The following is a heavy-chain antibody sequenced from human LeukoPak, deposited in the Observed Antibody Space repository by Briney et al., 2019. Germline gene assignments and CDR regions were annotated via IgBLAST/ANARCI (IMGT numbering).Heavy chain of an antibody. J-gene: IGHJ4*02. CDR2: IYYNGSP. CDR3: DETAALPGFDY. Sequence: SETLSLTCHVSSGSISSYYWNWIRQPPGKGLEWIGYIYYNGSPNYNPSLKSRVTTSVITSKDQFSLNLSSSDTADTYVYCCDETAALPGFDYWGQGTLVTVSS. CDR1: SGSISSYY. V-gene: IGHV4-59*08. D-gene: IGHD6-6*01.